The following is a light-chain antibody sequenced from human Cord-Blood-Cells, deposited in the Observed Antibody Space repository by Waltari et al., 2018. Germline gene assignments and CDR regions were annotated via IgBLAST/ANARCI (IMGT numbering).Light chain of an antibody. CDR3: QQYDNLYT. V-gene: IGKV1-33*01. J-gene: IGKJ2*01. Sequence: DIQMIQSPSSLSVSVGDRVTITCQASQDISNYLNWYQQKPGKAPKLLIYDASKLEKGVPSRFSGSGSGTDFTFTISSLQPEDIATYYCQQYDNLYTFGQGTKLEIK. CDR2: DAS. CDR1: QDISNY.